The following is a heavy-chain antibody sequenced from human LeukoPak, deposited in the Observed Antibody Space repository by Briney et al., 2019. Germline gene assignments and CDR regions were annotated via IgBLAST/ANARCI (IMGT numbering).Heavy chain of an antibody. J-gene: IGHJ4*02. CDR1: GFTFSGNA. Sequence: GGSLRLSCAASGFTFSGNAMSWVRQAPGKGLEWVSAISGSGGSTYYADSVKGRFTISRDNSKNTLYLQMNSLRAEDTAIYYCAKVRYVGYYFDTWGQGTLVTVSS. D-gene: IGHD3-9*01. CDR2: ISGSGGST. V-gene: IGHV3-23*01. CDR3: AKVRYVGYYFDT.